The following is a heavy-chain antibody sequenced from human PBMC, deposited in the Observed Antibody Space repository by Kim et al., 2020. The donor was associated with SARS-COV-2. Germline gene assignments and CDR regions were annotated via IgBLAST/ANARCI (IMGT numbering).Heavy chain of an antibody. J-gene: IGHJ4*02. CDR1: GGSFSGYY. CDR2: INHSGST. Sequence: SETLSLTCAVYGGSFSGYYWSWIRQPPGKGLEWIGEINHSGSTNYNPSLKSRVTISVDTSKNQFSLKLSSVTAADTAVYYCARAPPPYGSGSYTHYFDYWGQGTLVTVSS. CDR3: ARAPPPYGSGSYTHYFDY. V-gene: IGHV4-34*01. D-gene: IGHD3-10*01.